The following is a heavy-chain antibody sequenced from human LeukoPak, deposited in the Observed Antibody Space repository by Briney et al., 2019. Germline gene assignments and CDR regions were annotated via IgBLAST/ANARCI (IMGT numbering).Heavy chain of an antibody. D-gene: IGHD6-19*01. V-gene: IGHV1-69*06. CDR2: IIPIFGTA. CDR1: GGTFSSYA. J-gene: IGHJ6*03. CDR3: ARDLRYSSGWSASGMDV. Sequence: SVKVSCKASGGTFSSYAISWVRQAPGQGLEWMGGIIPIFGTANYAQKFQGRVTITADKSTSTAYMELSSLRSDDTAVYYCARDLRYSSGWSASGMDVWGKGTTVTISS.